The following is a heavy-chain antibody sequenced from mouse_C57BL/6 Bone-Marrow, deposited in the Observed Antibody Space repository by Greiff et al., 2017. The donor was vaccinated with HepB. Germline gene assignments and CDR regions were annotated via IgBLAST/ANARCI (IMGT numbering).Heavy chain of an antibody. CDR3: ARGGYDYGGAMDY. CDR2: ISDGGSYT. V-gene: IGHV5-4*03. J-gene: IGHJ4*01. CDR1: GFTFSSYA. D-gene: IGHD2-4*01. Sequence: EVNLVESGGGLVKPGGSLKLSCAASGFTFSSYAMSWVRQTPEKRLEWVATISDGGSYTYYPDNVKGRFTISRDNAKNNLYLQMSHLKSEDTAMYYCARGGYDYGGAMDYWGQGTSVTVSS.